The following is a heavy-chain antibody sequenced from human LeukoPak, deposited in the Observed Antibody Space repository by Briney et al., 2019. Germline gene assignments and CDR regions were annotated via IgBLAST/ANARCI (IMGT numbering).Heavy chain of an antibody. D-gene: IGHD3-22*01. J-gene: IGHJ6*02. Sequence: SVKVSCKASGGTFSSYAISWVRQAPGQGLEWVGGIIPIFGTANYAQKFQGRVTITADESTSTAYMELSSLRSEDTAVYYCARVGPGYYDSSGYYSDYYYGMDVWDQGTTVTVSS. CDR2: IIPIFGTA. CDR3: ARVGPGYYDSSGYYSDYYYGMDV. CDR1: GGTFSSYA. V-gene: IGHV1-69*13.